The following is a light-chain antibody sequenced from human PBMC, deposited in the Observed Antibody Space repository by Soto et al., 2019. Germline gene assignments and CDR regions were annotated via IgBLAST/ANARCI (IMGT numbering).Light chain of an antibody. J-gene: IGLJ2*01. CDR1: NIGSKS. CDR3: QVWDSSSDHVV. Sequence: SYELTQPPSVSVAPGKTARLTCGGNNIGSKSVHCYQQKPGQAPVLVIYYDSDRPSGIPERFSGSNSGNTATLTISRVEAGDEADYYCQVWDSSSDHVVFGGGTELTVL. CDR2: YDS. V-gene: IGLV3-21*04.